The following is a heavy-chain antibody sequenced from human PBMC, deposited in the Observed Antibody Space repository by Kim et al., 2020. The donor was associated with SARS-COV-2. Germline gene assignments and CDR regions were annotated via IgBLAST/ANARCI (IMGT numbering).Heavy chain of an antibody. J-gene: IGHJ4*02. CDR1: GFSFSHYG. CDR2: IDARQNPT. D-gene: IGHD3-10*01. V-gene: IGHV3-48*04. Sequence: GGSLRLSCVASGFSFSHYGMHWVRQAPGKGLEWIAHIDARQNPTYYAESVRGRVTISRDHTKKLLFLHMTGLKVEDTAVYYCAKEAYYGADWGQGTL. CDR3: AKEAYYGAD.